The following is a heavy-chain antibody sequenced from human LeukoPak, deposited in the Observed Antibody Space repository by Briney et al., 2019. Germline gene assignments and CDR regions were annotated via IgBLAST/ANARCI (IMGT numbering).Heavy chain of an antibody. CDR3: ARLRGSSLSYFDY. D-gene: IGHD1-26*01. CDR1: GYTFATYW. J-gene: IGHJ4*02. Sequence: PGESLKISCKASGYTFATYWIGWVRQMPGKGLEWMGIIYPGDSDARYGPSFQGQVTISADKSISTAYLQWSSLKASDSAMYYCARLRGSSLSYFDYWGQGTLVTVSS. CDR2: IYPGDSDA. V-gene: IGHV5-51*01.